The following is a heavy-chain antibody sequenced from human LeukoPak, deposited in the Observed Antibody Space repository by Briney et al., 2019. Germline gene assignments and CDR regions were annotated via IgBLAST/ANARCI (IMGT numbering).Heavy chain of an antibody. D-gene: IGHD5-18*01. CDR1: GFTFSRYG. J-gene: IGHJ4*02. CDR3: TKGTIWLPFDY. V-gene: IGHV3-30*18. Sequence: PGGSLRLSCVASGFTFSRYGMEWVRQAPGEGLEWVALISFVGSKTHYEYSVRGRFTISRDNSNNTLYLQMNSLRAEDTAVYHCTKGTIWLPFDYWGQGTLVTVSS. CDR2: ISFVGSKT.